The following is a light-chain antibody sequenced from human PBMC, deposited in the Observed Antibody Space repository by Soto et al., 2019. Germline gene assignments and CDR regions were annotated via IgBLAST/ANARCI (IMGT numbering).Light chain of an antibody. Sequence: DIQLTQSPSSLSASVGDRVTITCRASQTIHNFLNWYQQTPGKAPKLLIYAASNLRGGVPSRFSGGGSATDFTLTINSLQPEDFATYYCQESFSPLYTFGRGTMLDI. CDR3: QESFSPLYT. CDR2: AAS. CDR1: QTIHNF. V-gene: IGKV1-39*01. J-gene: IGKJ2*01.